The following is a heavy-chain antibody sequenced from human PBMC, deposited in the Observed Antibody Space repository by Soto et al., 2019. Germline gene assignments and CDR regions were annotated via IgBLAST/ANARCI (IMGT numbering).Heavy chain of an antibody. CDR1: GCTFSSYA. CDR3: ARGPPGVDIVLVPAAMDP. J-gene: IGHJ5*02. V-gene: IGHV1-69*13. D-gene: IGHD2-2*01. Sequence: ASVKVSCKASGCTFSSYAISWVRQAPGQGLEWMGGIIPIFGTANYAQKFQGRVTITADESTSTAYMELSSLRSEDTAVYYCARGPPGVDIVLVPAAMDPWGQGTLVTVSS. CDR2: IIPIFGTA.